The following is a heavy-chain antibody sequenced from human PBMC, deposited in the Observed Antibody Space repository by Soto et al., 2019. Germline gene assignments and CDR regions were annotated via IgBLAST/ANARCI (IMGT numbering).Heavy chain of an antibody. J-gene: IGHJ3*02. CDR2: ISYDGSDK. D-gene: IGHD5-18*01. CDR3: ATGPDTAMVTGAFDI. V-gene: IGHV3-30*03. Sequence: GGSLRLSCVASGFTFSSYGMHWVRQAPGKGLEWVAVISYDGSDKDYVDSVKGRFTISRDNSKNTLYLLMNSLRGEDTAVYYCATGPDTAMVTGAFDIWGQGTMVTVSS. CDR1: GFTFSSYG.